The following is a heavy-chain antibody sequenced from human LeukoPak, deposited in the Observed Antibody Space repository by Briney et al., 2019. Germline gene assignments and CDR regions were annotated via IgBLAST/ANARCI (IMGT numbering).Heavy chain of an antibody. CDR2: IKSKADGGTT. CDR1: GFTFSNAW. D-gene: IGHD3-16*02. V-gene: IGHV3-15*01. CDR3: TTPLLWGAYRQDY. Sequence: AGGSLRLSCAASGFTFSNAWLTWVRQAPGKGLEWVGRIKSKADGGTTGYAAPVKGRFTISRDDSKNTLYLQMNSLKTEDKAVYYCTTPLLWGAYRQDYWGQGTLVTVSS. J-gene: IGHJ4*02.